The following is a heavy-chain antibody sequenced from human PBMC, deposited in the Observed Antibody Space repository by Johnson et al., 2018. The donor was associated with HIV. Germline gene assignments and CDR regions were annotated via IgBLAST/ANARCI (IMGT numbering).Heavy chain of an antibody. CDR3: TTAIVIDAFDI. Sequence: VQLVESGGDLIQPGRSLRLSCTASGFTFPGYAMNWVRQAPGKGLEWVGRIKRKIEGETTDYAAPVKGRFTISRDDSKNTLYLQMNSLTTEDTAVYYCTTAIVIDAFDIWGQGTMVTVSS. J-gene: IGHJ3*02. V-gene: IGHV3-15*01. D-gene: IGHD3-16*02. CDR2: IKRKIEGETT. CDR1: GFTFPGYA.